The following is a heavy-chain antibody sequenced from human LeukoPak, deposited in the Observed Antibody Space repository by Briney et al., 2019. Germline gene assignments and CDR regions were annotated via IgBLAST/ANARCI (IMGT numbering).Heavy chain of an antibody. V-gene: IGHV3-53*01. J-gene: IGHJ5*01. CDR2: SDTGGST. CDR3: ARECGSGDSCYPGWFDS. Sequence: PGRSLRLSCAASGFTVSSNYMSWAGQATGKGMDWISFSDTGGSTYYADSVKARFTISRENSKNTLNPQMNRLMAEATAVYYSARECGSGDSCYPGWFDSWGQGTLVTVSS. CDR1: GFTVSSNY. D-gene: IGHD2-15*01.